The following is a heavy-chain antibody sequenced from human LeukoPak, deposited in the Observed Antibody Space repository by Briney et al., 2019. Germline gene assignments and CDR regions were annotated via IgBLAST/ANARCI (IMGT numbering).Heavy chain of an antibody. V-gene: IGHV3-43*02. D-gene: IGHD3-10*01. CDR3: AKDRGGYYGSGTSYYFYGMDV. CDR1: GFTFGQYA. CDR2: ISGDGDAT. Sequence: SGGSLRLSCAASGFTFGQYAMHWVRQAPGRGLEWVAVISGDGDATHYVDSVKGRFSISRDQSRSSLHLQMDTLRTEDTALYYCAKDRGGYYGSGTSYYFYGMDVWGQGTTVIVSS. J-gene: IGHJ6*02.